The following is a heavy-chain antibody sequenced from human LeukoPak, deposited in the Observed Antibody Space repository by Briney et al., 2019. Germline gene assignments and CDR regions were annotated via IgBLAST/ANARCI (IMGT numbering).Heavy chain of an antibody. CDR3: ARAGIVVVHYEDWEWFDP. D-gene: IGHD2-2*01. V-gene: IGHV1-2*02. J-gene: IGHJ5*02. CDR1: GYTFTGYY. Sequence: ASVKVSCKASGYTFTGYYMHWVRQAPGQGLEWMGWINPNSGGTNYAQKFQGRVTMTRDTSISTAYMELSGLRADDTAVHYCARAGIVVVHYEDWEWFDPWGQGTLVPVSS. CDR2: INPNSGGT.